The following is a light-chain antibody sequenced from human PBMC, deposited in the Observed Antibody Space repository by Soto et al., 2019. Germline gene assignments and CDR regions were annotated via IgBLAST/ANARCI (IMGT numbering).Light chain of an antibody. J-gene: IGKJ1*01. CDR2: YSS. Sequence: EVMMTQFPDTVSVTPGETVTLSCGASQSVRTNLAWYQQRPGQAPRLLIHYSSTRASDIPARFSGSGSGTNFTLAISSLQSEEFAVYYCQQYAYWPETFGQGTKVDIK. V-gene: IGKV3D-15*01. CDR3: QQYAYWPET. CDR1: QSVRTN.